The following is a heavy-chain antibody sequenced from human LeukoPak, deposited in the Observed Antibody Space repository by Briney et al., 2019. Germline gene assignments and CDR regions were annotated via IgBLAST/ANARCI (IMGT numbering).Heavy chain of an antibody. CDR2: IRSKAYGGTT. Sequence: GGSLRLSCTASGFTCGDYGMSWVRQAPGKGLEWVSFIRSKAYGGTTEYAASVKGRFTISRDDSKSIAYLQMNSLKTEDTTVYYCTRDDFWSGYLTYGMDVWGQGTTVTVSS. CDR3: TRDDFWSGYLTYGMDV. CDR1: GFTCGDYG. D-gene: IGHD3-3*01. V-gene: IGHV3-49*04. J-gene: IGHJ6*02.